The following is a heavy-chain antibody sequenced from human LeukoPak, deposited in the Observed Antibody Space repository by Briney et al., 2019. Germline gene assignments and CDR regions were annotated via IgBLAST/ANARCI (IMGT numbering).Heavy chain of an antibody. CDR1: GGSFSGYY. CDR3: ARARVLWSGELNWFDP. D-gene: IGHD3-10*01. Sequence: PSETLSLTCAVYGGSFSGYYWSWIRQPPGKGLEWIGEINHSGSTNYNPSLKSRVTISVDTSKNQFSLKLSSVTAADTAVYYCARARVLWSGELNWFDPWGQGTLVTVSS. V-gene: IGHV4-34*01. CDR2: INHSGST. J-gene: IGHJ5*02.